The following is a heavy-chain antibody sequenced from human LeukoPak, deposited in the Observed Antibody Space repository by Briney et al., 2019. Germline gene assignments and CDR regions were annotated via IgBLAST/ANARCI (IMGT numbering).Heavy chain of an antibody. Sequence: PSETLSLTCTVSGGSISSYYWSWIRQSAGKGLEWIGRIYTSGSTNYNPSLKSRVTMSVDTSKYQFSLKLSSETAADTAVYYCARDHKEPNDSSDYYYVAQFDSWGQGTLVTVSS. D-gene: IGHD3-22*01. V-gene: IGHV4-4*07. J-gene: IGHJ4*02. CDR2: IYTSGST. CDR1: GGSISSYY. CDR3: ARDHKEPNDSSDYYYVAQFDS.